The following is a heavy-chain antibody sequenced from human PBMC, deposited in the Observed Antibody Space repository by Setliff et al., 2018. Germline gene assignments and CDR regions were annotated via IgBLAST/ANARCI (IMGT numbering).Heavy chain of an antibody. V-gene: IGHV4-59*01. CDR1: GGSISSYY. CDR2: IYYSGST. D-gene: IGHD6-13*01. Sequence: PSETLSLTCTVSGGSISSYYWSWIRQPPGKGLEWIGYIYYSGSTNYNPSLKSRVTISVDTSKNQFSLKLSSVTAADTAVYYCARGGIAAAGIKYWGQGTLVTVSS. CDR3: ARGGIAAAGIKY. J-gene: IGHJ4*02.